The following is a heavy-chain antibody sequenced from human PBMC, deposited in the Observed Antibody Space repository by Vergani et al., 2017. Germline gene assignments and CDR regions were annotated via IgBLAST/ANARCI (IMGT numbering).Heavy chain of an antibody. CDR2: IDHTGRP. CDR3: ARVNTETNGHLYYYYYMDV. D-gene: IGHD4-11*01. V-gene: IGHV4-34*01. J-gene: IGHJ6*03. Sequence: QVQLQQWGGGLLKPSETLSLTCVVNGGSFTSYHWTWIRQSPGEGLEWVGDIDHTGRPDYNPSLKSRLTMSVDKSPNQFSLTHNSVTATDTAIYFCARVNTETNGHLYYYYYMDVWGQGTAVTVS. CDR1: GGSFTSYH.